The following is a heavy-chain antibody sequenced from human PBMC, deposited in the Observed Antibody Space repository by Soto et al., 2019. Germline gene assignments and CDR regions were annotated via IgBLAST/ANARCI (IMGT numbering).Heavy chain of an antibody. V-gene: IGHV3-21*01. CDR1: GFTFSSYS. CDR3: AREDSSGWTRDAFDI. D-gene: IGHD6-19*01. Sequence: GGSLRLSCAASGFTFSSYSMNWVRQAPGKGLEWVSSISSSSSYIYYADSVKGRFTISRDNAKNSLYLQMNSLRAEDTAVYYCAREDSSGWTRDAFDIWGQGTMVTVSS. J-gene: IGHJ3*02. CDR2: ISSSSSYI.